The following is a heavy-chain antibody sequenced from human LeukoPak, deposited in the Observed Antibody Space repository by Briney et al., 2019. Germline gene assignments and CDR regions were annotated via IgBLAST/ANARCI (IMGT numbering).Heavy chain of an antibody. V-gene: IGHV3-66*01. CDR3: ARDYSVTTADYGMDV. Sequence: HPGGSLRLSCAASGFTVSSNYMSWVRQAPGKGLEWVSVIYSGGSTYYADSVKGRFTISRDNSKNTLYLQMNSLRAEDTAVYYCARDYSVTTADYGMDVWGQGTTVTVSS. CDR2: IYSGGST. CDR1: GFTVSSNY. D-gene: IGHD4-4*01. J-gene: IGHJ6*02.